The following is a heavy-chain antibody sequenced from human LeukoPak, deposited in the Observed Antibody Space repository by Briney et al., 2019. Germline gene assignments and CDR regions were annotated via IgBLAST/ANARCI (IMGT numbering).Heavy chain of an antibody. D-gene: IGHD3-3*01. Sequence: SETLSLTCTVSGGSISSYYWNWIRQPPGKGLEWIGYIYYSGSTYYNPSLKSRVTISVDTSKNQFSLKLSSVTAADTAVYYCARVGGYYDFPPYYFDYWGQGTLVTVSS. CDR1: GGSISSYY. V-gene: IGHV4-59*06. CDR3: ARVGGYYDFPPYYFDY. J-gene: IGHJ4*02. CDR2: IYYSGST.